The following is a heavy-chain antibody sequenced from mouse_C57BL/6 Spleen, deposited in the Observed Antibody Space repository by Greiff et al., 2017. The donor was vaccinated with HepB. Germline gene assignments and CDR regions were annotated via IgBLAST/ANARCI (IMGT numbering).Heavy chain of an antibody. V-gene: IGHV1-82*01. D-gene: IGHD2-4*01. CDR1: GYAFSSSW. CDR3: ARGEVYYDYDEVDY. Sequence: QVQLQQSGPELVKPGASVKISCKASGYAFSSSWMNWVKQRPGKGLEWIGRIYPGDGDTNYNGKFKGKATLTADKSSSTAYMQLSSLTSEDSAVYFCARGEVYYDYDEVDYWGQGTTLTVSS. J-gene: IGHJ2*01. CDR2: IYPGDGDT.